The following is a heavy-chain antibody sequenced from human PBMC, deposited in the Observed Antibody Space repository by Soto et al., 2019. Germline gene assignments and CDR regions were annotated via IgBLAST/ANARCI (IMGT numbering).Heavy chain of an antibody. Sequence: PGESLKISCKGSGYSFTNYWIGWVRQMPGKGLEWMGIIYPGDSGTRYSPSFQGQVTISADKSISTAYLQWSSLKASDTAMYYCARESSGWYVLFDSWGQGTLVTVSS. CDR1: GYSFTNYW. J-gene: IGHJ4*02. V-gene: IGHV5-51*01. CDR3: ARESSGWYVLFDS. D-gene: IGHD6-19*01. CDR2: IYPGDSGT.